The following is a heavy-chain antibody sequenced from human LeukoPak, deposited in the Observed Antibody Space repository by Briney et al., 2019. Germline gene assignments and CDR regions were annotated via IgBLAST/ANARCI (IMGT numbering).Heavy chain of an antibody. J-gene: IGHJ6*02. CDR2: TSYDGGNK. V-gene: IGHV3-30*04. CDR3: ARDVGALYYHHGMDV. Sequence: PGRSLRLSCAASGFTFSSYAMHWVRQAPGKGLEGVAITSYDGGNKNYADSVKGRVTISRDNSKNTLYLQMNSLQVEDTAVYYCARDVGALYYHHGMDVWGQGTTVTVSS. CDR1: GFTFSSYA.